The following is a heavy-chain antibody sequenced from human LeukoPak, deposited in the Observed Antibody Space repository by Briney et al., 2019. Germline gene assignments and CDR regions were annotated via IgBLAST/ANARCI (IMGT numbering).Heavy chain of an antibody. CDR1: GGSISGNY. J-gene: IGHJ4*02. V-gene: IGHV4-59*08. D-gene: IGHD5-24*01. CDR2: VYYIGST. Sequence: ASETLSLTCSVSGGSISGNYWSWIGPPPAKGLQWIGYVYYIGSTNYNPSLQSRITVSVDTSKMQFSLKLSSVTAAAAAVYYCARQGRRRWLPFDYWGQGTLVIVFS. CDR3: ARQGRRRWLPFDY.